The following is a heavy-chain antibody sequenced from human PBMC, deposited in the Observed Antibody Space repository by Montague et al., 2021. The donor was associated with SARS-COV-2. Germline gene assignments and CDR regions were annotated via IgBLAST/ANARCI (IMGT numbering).Heavy chain of an antibody. CDR3: ARKASRGITIFGVVTASYYFDS. Sequence: SETLSLTCTVSGDSISSSSYFRGWIRQPPGKGLEWIGSIYYSGSTYYNPSLKSRVTISVDTSKNQFSLKLSSVTAADTAVYYCARKASRGITIFGVVTASYYFDSWGQGTLVTVSS. D-gene: IGHD3-3*01. CDR2: IYYSGST. V-gene: IGHV4-39*01. CDR1: GDSISSSSYF. J-gene: IGHJ4*02.